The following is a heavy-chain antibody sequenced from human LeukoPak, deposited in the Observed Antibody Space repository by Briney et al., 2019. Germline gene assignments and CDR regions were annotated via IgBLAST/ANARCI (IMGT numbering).Heavy chain of an antibody. V-gene: IGHV3-23*01. Sequence: PGGSLRLSCAASGFTFSRYSMTWVRQAPGQGLEWVSAISGSGGSTYYADSVKGRFTISRDNSKNTLYLQMNSLRAEDTAVYYCANTFYYYDSSGYPTDYWGQGTLVTASS. J-gene: IGHJ4*02. CDR2: ISGSGGST. CDR3: ANTFYYYDSSGYPTDY. CDR1: GFTFSRYS. D-gene: IGHD3-22*01.